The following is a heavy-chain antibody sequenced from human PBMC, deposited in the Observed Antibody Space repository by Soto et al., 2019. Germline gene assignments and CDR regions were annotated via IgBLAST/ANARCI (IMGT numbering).Heavy chain of an antibody. CDR1: GFTFSTYA. CDR3: AHPRGYGVFDAYDI. V-gene: IGHV3-23*01. CDR2: ISAGGSST. Sequence: SLRLSCAASGFTFSTYAMSWVRQAPGKGLEWVSAISAGGSSTYYADSVKGRFTISRDNSMNALSLQISSLRVEDTAVYYCAHPRGYGVFDAYDIWGQGTMVTVSS. J-gene: IGHJ3*02. D-gene: IGHD4-17*01.